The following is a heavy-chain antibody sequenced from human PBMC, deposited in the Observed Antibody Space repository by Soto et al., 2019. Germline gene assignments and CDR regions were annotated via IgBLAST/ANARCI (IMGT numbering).Heavy chain of an antibody. CDR2: IWYDGSNK. Sequence: GGSLRLSCAASGFTFSSYGMHWVRQAPGKGLEWVAVIWYDGSNKYYVDSVKGRFTISRDNSKNTLYLQMNSLRAEDTAVYYCARELDRYCSSTSCYGGAFDIWGQGTMVTVSS. J-gene: IGHJ3*02. V-gene: IGHV3-33*01. D-gene: IGHD2-2*01. CDR3: ARELDRYCSSTSCYGGAFDI. CDR1: GFTFSSYG.